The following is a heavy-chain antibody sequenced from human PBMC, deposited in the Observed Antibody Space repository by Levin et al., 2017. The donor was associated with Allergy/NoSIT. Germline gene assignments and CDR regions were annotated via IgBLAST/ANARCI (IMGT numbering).Heavy chain of an antibody. Sequence: ASVKVSCKASGYTFTGYYVHWVRQAPGQGLEWMGWIDPSSGDTNYAQKFQGKVTMTRDTMNPAYLVLSRLRSDDTAEYCCARFPATYQHLENPPKDFDYGLDVWGQGTTVIVSS. CDR2: IDPSSGDT. J-gene: IGHJ6*02. D-gene: IGHD2-2*01. V-gene: IGHV1-2*02. CDR3: ARFPATYQHLENPPKDFDYGLDV. CDR1: GYTFTGYY.